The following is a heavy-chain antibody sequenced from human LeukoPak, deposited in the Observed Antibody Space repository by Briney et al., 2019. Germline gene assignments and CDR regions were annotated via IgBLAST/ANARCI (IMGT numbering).Heavy chain of an antibody. CDR3: ARCRGEWNYYHYGMDV. V-gene: IGHV4-4*02. J-gene: IGHJ6*02. CDR1: GGSISSSNW. CDR2: IYHSGST. Sequence: SETLSLTCAVSGGSISSSNWWSWVRQPPGKGLEWIGEIYHSGSTNYNPSLKSRVTMSVDKSKNQFSLKLSSVTAADTAVYYCARCRGEWNYYHYGMDVWGQGTTVTVSS. D-gene: IGHD2-15*01.